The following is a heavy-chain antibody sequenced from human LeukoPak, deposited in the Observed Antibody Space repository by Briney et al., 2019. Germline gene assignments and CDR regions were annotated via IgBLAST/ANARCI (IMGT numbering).Heavy chain of an antibody. CDR3: AKGSSTYSITSYWYFDL. Sequence: GGSLRLSCAASGFTFSSYAMSWVRQAPGKGQEWVSSISATGGSTYYADSVKGRSTISRDNSKNTLYLQMNSLRAEDTAVYYCAKGSSTYSITSYWYFDLWGRGTLVTVTS. J-gene: IGHJ2*01. CDR1: GFTFSSYA. CDR2: ISATGGST. V-gene: IGHV3-23*01. D-gene: IGHD6-13*01.